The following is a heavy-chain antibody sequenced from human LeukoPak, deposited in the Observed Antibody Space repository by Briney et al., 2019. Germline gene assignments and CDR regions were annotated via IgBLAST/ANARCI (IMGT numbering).Heavy chain of an antibody. D-gene: IGHD2/OR15-2a*01. Sequence: KTSETLSLTCTVSGYSISSGYYWGWIRQPPGKGLEWTGSIDHSGSTYYNPSLKSRITISVDTSKNHFSLSLASLTAADTAVYYCARILARQFTSFSDSSPYSYYYMDVWGKGTTVTVSS. V-gene: IGHV4-38-2*02. CDR2: IDHSGST. CDR1: GYSISSGYY. J-gene: IGHJ6*03. CDR3: ARILARQFTSFSDSSPYSYYYMDV.